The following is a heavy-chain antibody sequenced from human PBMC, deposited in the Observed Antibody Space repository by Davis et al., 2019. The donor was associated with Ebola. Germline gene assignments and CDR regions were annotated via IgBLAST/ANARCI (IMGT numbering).Heavy chain of an antibody. J-gene: IGHJ3*02. Sequence: GGSLRLSCAASGFTFSSYGMHWVRQAPGKGLEWVAVISYDGSNKYYADSVKGRFTISRDNSKNTLYLQMNSLRAEDTAVYYCAKDFGGYSYGYVAFDIWGQGTMVTVSS. D-gene: IGHD5-18*01. V-gene: IGHV3-30*18. CDR1: GFTFSSYG. CDR3: AKDFGGYSYGYVAFDI. CDR2: ISYDGSNK.